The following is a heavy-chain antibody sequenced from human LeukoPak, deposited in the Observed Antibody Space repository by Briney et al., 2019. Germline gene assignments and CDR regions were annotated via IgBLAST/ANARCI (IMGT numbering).Heavy chain of an antibody. V-gene: IGHV1-24*01. J-gene: IGHJ4*02. CDR1: GYTLTELS. CDR3: ATGRGIQLWYGAPPLNY. D-gene: IGHD5-18*01. Sequence: ASVKVSCKVSGYTLTELSMHWVRQAPGKGLEWMGGFDPEDGEIIYAQKFQGRVTMTEDTSTDTAYMELSSLRSEGTAVYYCATGRGIQLWYGAPPLNYWGQGTLATVSS. CDR2: FDPEDGEI.